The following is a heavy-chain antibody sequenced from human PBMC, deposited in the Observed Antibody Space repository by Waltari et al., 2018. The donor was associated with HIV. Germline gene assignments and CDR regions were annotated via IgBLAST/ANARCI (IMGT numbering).Heavy chain of an antibody. CDR2: IRGSGTHT. Sequence: EVQLVESGGGPVKPGGSLRLSCAASGFAFSAYAINWVRQAPGRGLGWGSSIRGSGTHTSDADSVKCRFTISRDNAKYSLFLQMNSLGADDTAVYYCAKAGYASNWLDPHSFFDCWGQGTAVTV. CDR1: GFAFSAYA. D-gene: IGHD6-13*01. CDR3: AKAGYASNWLDPHSFFDC. J-gene: IGHJ4*02. V-gene: IGHV3-21*01.